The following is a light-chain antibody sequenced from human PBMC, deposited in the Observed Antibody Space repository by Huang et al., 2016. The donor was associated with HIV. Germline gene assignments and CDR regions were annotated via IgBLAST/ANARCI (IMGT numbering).Light chain of an antibody. J-gene: IGKJ1*01. CDR1: QTLLHHSNSRDY. V-gene: IGKV4-1*01. CDR2: WAT. CDR3: HQYYDTPPT. Sequence: DIVMTQSPDSLTVSLGERATINCKSNQTLLHHSNSRDYLAWSRQKPGYPPKLLIYWATTRESGVPERFSGSGSMTDFTLTINNLQAEDVAIYYCHQYYDTPPTFGQGTKVEVK.